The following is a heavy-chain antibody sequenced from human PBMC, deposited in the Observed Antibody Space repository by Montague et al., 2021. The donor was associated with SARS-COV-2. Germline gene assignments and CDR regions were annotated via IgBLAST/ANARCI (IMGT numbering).Heavy chain of an antibody. CDR2: IYPSGGIFDSGRT. V-gene: IGHV4-4*07. D-gene: IGHD6-13*01. CDR3: ARDSDFSSWHEPEDYFDY. CDR1: GGSISGYF. J-gene: IGHJ4*02. Sequence: SETLSLTCSVSGGSISGYFWSWIRQPAGKGLEWIGRIYPSGGIFDSGRTNYHPSLKSRVTVSIDTSRNQFSLSLNSVTAADTAVYFCARDSDFSSWHEPEDYFDYWGQGILVAVSS.